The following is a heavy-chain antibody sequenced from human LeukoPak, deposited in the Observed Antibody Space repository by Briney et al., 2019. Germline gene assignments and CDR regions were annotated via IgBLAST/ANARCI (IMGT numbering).Heavy chain of an antibody. D-gene: IGHD2-8*01. J-gene: IGHJ4*02. CDR2: ITGSGYYT. Sequence: GGSLRLSCAASGFKFTTFAMTWVRQAPGKGLEWVSTITGSGYYTYYADSVKGRFTVSRDNSKNTLYPHMNSLRAEDTALYYCAKAPDFTDTKHELDYWGQGTLVTVSS. CDR1: GFKFTTFA. V-gene: IGHV3-23*01. CDR3: AKAPDFTDTKHELDY.